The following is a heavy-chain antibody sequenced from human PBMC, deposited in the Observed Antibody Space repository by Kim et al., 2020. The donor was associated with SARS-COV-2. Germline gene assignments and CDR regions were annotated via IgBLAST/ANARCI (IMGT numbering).Heavy chain of an antibody. CDR3: TAAPNNYFFDH. D-gene: IGHD6-13*01. CDR2: T. J-gene: IGHJ4*02. Sequence: TDYNPSLKSRLTISVDTSRNPFSMKLNSVTAADTAIYYCTAAPNNYFFDHWGQGTLVTVSS. V-gene: IGHV4-59*03.